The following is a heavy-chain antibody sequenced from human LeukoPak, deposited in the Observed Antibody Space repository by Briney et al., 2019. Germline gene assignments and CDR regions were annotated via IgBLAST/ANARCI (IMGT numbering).Heavy chain of an antibody. D-gene: IGHD2-2*01. V-gene: IGHV3-23*01. CDR2: ISGSADTT. Sequence: PGGSLRLSCAASGFAFSTYAMSWVRQAPGKGLEWVSAISGSADTTYYADSVKGRFAISRDNSKNTLYLQMNSLRAEDTAVYYCARDSGVVPAANPRGDYWGQGTLVTVSS. CDR3: ARDSGVVPAANPRGDY. CDR1: GFAFSTYA. J-gene: IGHJ4*02.